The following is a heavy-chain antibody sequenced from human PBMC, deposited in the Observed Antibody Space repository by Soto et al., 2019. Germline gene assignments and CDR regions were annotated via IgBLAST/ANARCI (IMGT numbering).Heavy chain of an antibody. J-gene: IGHJ4*02. V-gene: IGHV3-11*01. CDR2: ISISGTNI. CDR3: ARCRGDGYYNF. Sequence: QVQLVESGGGLVKPGGSLRLSCAASGFTLSDYYMTWIRQAPGKGLEWVSDISISGTNIHYADSVRGRFTISRDNAKNSLWLQMNTLRAADTAVYYCARCRGDGYYNFWGQGTLVTVSS. CDR1: GFTLSDYY. D-gene: IGHD3-9*01.